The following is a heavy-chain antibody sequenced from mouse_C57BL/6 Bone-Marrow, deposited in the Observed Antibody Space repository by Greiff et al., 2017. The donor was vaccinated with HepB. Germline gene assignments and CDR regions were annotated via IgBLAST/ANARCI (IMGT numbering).Heavy chain of an antibody. Sequence: VQLQQPGAELVKPGASVKMSCKASGYTFTSYWITWVKQRPGQGLEWIGDIYPGSGSTNYNEKFKSKATLTVDTSSSTAYMQLSSLTSEDSAVYYCARGGYGSSPFAYWGQGTLVTVSA. CDR2: IYPGSGST. J-gene: IGHJ3*01. CDR3: ARGGYGSSPFAY. V-gene: IGHV1-55*01. CDR1: GYTFTSYW. D-gene: IGHD1-1*01.